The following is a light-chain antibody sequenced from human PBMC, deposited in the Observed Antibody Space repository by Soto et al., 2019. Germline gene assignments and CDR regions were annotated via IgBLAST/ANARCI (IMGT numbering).Light chain of an antibody. J-gene: IGLJ2*01. V-gene: IGLV1-40*01. CDR2: SNT. CDR3: QSYAATESV. CDR1: SSNIGAGYS. Sequence: QSVLTQPPSVSGAPGQRVTISCTGSSSNIGAGYSVNWFQLLPGAAPKLLIFSNTLRPSGVPDRFSGSRSATSASLAITGLQAEEEADYYCQSYAATESVFGGGTKLTVL.